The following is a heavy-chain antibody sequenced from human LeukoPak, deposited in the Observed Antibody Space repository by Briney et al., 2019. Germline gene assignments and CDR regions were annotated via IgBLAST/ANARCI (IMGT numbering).Heavy chain of an antibody. J-gene: IGHJ4*02. Sequence: EGSLRLSCAASGFTFSTYAMNWVRQAPGKGLEWVAVISDDGRHNYYADSVKGRFTISRDNSKSTLYLQMNSLRDDDSAAYFCARVYLERLTAGYFDHWGQGTQVTVSP. CDR1: GFTFSTYA. CDR3: ARVYLERLTAGYFDH. V-gene: IGHV3-30*04. D-gene: IGHD2-8*01. CDR2: ISDDGRHN.